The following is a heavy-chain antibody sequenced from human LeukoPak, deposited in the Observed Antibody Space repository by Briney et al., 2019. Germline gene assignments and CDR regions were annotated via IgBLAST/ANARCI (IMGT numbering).Heavy chain of an antibody. CDR2: IKSKTDGGTT. V-gene: IGHV3-15*01. J-gene: IGHJ3*02. D-gene: IGHD3-22*01. Sequence: PGGSLRLSCAASGFTSSNAWMSWVRQAPGKGLEWVGRIKSKTDGGTTDYAAPVKGRFTISRDDSKNTLYLQMNSLKTEDTAVYYCTTGETYYYDSSGYHDAFDIWGQGTMVTVSS. CDR3: TTGETYYYDSSGYHDAFDI. CDR1: GFTSSNAW.